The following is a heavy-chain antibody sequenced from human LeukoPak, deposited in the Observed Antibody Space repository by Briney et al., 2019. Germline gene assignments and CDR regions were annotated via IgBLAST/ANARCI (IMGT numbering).Heavy chain of an antibody. J-gene: IGHJ5*02. D-gene: IGHD1-26*01. CDR1: GGSFSGYY. Sequence: SETLSLTCAVYGGSFSGYYWSWIRQPPGKGLEWIGEINHSGSTNYNPSLKSRVTISVDTSKNQFSLKLSSVTAADTAVYYCARDRGEPRTNWFDPWGQGTLVTVSS. CDR3: ARDRGEPRTNWFDP. CDR2: INHSGST. V-gene: IGHV4-34*01.